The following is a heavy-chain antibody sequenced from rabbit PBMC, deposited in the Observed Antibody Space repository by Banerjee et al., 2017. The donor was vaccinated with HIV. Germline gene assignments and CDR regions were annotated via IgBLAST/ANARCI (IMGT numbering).Heavy chain of an antibody. CDR2: IYTGTGT. CDR3: ARWAGVIGWNFNL. CDR1: GFSFNNKYV. D-gene: IGHD1-1*01. Sequence: QEQLEESGGDLVKPEGSLTLTCTASGFSFNNKYVMCWVRQAPGKGLEWIGCIYTGTGTWYASWVNGRFTISKTSSTTVTLQMTSLTAADTATYFCARWAGVIGWNFNLWGQGTLVTVS. J-gene: IGHJ4*01. V-gene: IGHV1S45*01.